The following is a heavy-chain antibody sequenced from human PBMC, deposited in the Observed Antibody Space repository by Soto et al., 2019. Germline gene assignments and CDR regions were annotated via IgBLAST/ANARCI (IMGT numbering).Heavy chain of an antibody. V-gene: IGHV4-59*01. CDR2: IYYSGST. J-gene: IGHJ4*02. CDR3: AXXXXXXXXXSGX. CDR1: GGSISSYY. Sequence: QVQLQESGPGLVKPSETLSLTCTVSGGSISSYYWSWIRQPPGKGLEWIGYIYYSGSTNYNPSLKSRVTISVDTSXNXFSXXLXXXXAAXXXVXXXAXXXXXXXXXSGXWGQGTLVTVSS.